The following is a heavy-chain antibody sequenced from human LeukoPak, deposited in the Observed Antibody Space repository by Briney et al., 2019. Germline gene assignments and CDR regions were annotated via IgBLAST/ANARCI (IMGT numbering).Heavy chain of an antibody. Sequence: GGSLRLPCAASGFTFSSYAMSWVRQAPGKGLEWVPAISGSGGSTYYADSVKGRFTISRDNSKNTLYLQMNSLRAEDTAVYYCANIAAPPTYYYYYYMDVWGKGTTVTVSS. D-gene: IGHD6-6*01. CDR3: ANIAAPPTYYYYYYMDV. CDR2: ISGSGGST. V-gene: IGHV3-23*01. J-gene: IGHJ6*03. CDR1: GFTFSSYA.